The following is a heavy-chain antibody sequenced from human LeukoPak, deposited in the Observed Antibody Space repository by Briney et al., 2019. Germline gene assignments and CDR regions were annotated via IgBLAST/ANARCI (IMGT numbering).Heavy chain of an antibody. J-gene: IGHJ4*02. D-gene: IGHD6-13*01. CDR2: INGDGTTT. CDR1: GFTFSSYW. CDR3: AKGGSSSPRSTFDY. V-gene: IGHV3-74*01. Sequence: GGSLRLSCAASGFTFSSYWMHWVRQAPGKGLVWVSHINGDGTTTNYADSVKGRFTISRDNAKNTVYLQMSSLRAEDTAVYYCAKGGSSSPRSTFDYWGQGTLLTVSS.